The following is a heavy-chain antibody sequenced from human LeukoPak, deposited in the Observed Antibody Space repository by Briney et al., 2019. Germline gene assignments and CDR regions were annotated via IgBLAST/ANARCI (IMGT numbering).Heavy chain of an antibody. Sequence: SETLSLICTVSGGSISSGGYYWSWIRQHPGKGPEWIGYIYYSGSTYYNPSLKSRITISVDTSKNQFSLKLSSVTAADTAAYYCARARRELSLDYWGQGTLVTVSS. D-gene: IGHD1-26*01. CDR3: ARARRELSLDY. V-gene: IGHV4-31*03. CDR2: IYYSGST. CDR1: GGSISSGGYY. J-gene: IGHJ4*02.